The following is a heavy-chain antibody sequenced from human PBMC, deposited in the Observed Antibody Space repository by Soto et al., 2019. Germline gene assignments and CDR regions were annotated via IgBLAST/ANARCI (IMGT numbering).Heavy chain of an antibody. CDR3: ASYSVATIRSVAVDY. CDR2: IYYSGST. CDR1: GGSISSSSYY. Sequence: SETLSLTCTVSGGSISSSSYYWGWIRQPPGKGLEWIGSIYYSGSTYYNPSLKSRVNISVDTSKNQFSLKLSSVTAADTAVYYCASYSVATIRSVAVDYWGQGTLVTVSS. J-gene: IGHJ4*02. D-gene: IGHD5-12*01. V-gene: IGHV4-39*01.